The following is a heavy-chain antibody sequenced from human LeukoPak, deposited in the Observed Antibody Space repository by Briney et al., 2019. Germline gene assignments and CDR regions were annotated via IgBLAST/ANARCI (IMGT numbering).Heavy chain of an antibody. Sequence: PSQTLSLTCTVSGGSISSGGDYWSWTRQHPGKGLGWIGYIYYSGGTYYNPALKSRVTISVDTSKNQFSLKLSSVTAADTAVYYCARVFGSSGYYYLDYWGQGTLGTVSS. CDR3: ARVFGSSGYYYLDY. CDR1: GGSISSGGDY. V-gene: IGHV4-31*03. J-gene: IGHJ4*02. D-gene: IGHD3-22*01. CDR2: IYYSGGT.